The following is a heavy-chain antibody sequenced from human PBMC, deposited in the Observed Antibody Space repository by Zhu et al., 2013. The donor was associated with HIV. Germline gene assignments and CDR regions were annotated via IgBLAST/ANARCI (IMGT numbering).Heavy chain of an antibody. CDR3: AVKGYTSGLFDS. V-gene: IGHV4-4*02. CDR2: IYHSGSS. CDR1: GGSISSSNW. D-gene: IGHD6-19*01. J-gene: IGHJ4*02. Sequence: QVQLQESGPGLVKPSGTLSLTCAVSGGSISSSNWWSWVRQPPGKGLEWIGEIYHSGSSNYNSSLKSRVAISVDKSKNQFSLKLSSVTVADTALYYCAVKGYTSGLFDSWGQGTLVTVSS.